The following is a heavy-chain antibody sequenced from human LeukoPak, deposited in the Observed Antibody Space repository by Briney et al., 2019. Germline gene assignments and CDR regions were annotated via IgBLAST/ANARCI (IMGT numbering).Heavy chain of an antibody. Sequence: GGSLRLSCAASGFTFSTSGMHWVRQAPGRGLEWVTFISYTGNPQYYGDSVKGRFTVSRDNSKNTLYLQMNSLRPEDTAVYYCAELGITMIGGVWGKGTTVTISS. V-gene: IGHV3-30*18. CDR3: AELGITMIGGV. CDR1: GFTFSTSG. D-gene: IGHD3-10*02. J-gene: IGHJ6*04. CDR2: ISYTGNPQ.